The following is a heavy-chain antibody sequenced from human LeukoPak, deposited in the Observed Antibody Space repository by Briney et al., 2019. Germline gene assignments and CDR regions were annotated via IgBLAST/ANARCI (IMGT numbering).Heavy chain of an antibody. CDR3: ARDLAYSSGWFRSPGHWYFDL. J-gene: IGHJ2*01. CDR2: IYYSGST. D-gene: IGHD6-19*01. Sequence: PSETLSLTCTVSGGSISSYYWSWIRQPPGKGLEWIGYIYYSGSTNYNPSLKSRVTISVDTSKNQFSLKLSSVTAADTAVYYCARDLAYSSGWFRSPGHWYFDLWGSGTLVTVSS. V-gene: IGHV4-59*01. CDR1: GGSISSYY.